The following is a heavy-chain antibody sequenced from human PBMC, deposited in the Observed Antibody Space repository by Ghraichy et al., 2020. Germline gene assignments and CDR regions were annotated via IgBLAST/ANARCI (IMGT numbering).Heavy chain of an antibody. CDR3: ARHPIAAAGLGPFDY. CDR1: GYSFTSYW. J-gene: IGHJ4*02. Sequence: GESLNISCKGSGYSFTSYWIGWVRQMPGKGLEWMGIIYPGDSDTRYSPSFQGQVTTSADKSISTAYLQWSSLKASDTAMYYCARHPIAAAGLGPFDYWGQGTLVTVSS. CDR2: IYPGDSDT. V-gene: IGHV5-51*01. D-gene: IGHD6-13*01.